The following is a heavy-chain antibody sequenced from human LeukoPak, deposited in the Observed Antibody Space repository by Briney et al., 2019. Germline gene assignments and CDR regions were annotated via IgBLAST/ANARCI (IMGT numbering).Heavy chain of an antibody. CDR1: GGSISSYY. Sequence: SETLSLTCTVSGGSISSYYWSWIRQPPGKGLEWIGYIYYSGNTYYNPSLKSRVTISLHTSKNQFSLKLYSVTAADTAVYYCARGGSYYDYWGQGTLVTVSS. CDR3: ARGGSYYDY. V-gene: IGHV4-59*01. J-gene: IGHJ4*02. CDR2: IYYSGNT. D-gene: IGHD1-26*01.